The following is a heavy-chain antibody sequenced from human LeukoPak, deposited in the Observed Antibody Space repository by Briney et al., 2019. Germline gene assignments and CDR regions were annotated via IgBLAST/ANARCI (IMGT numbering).Heavy chain of an antibody. Sequence: GSLRLSCAASGLTVSSNSMSWVRQAPGKGLEWVSFIYSGGSTYYADSVKGRFTISRDNSNNTLYLQMNSLRADDTAVYYCARRAGAYSHPYDYWGQGTLVTVSS. V-gene: IGHV3-53*01. CDR1: GLTVSSNS. CDR2: IYSGGST. J-gene: IGHJ4*02. CDR3: ARRAGAYSHPYDY. D-gene: IGHD4/OR15-4a*01.